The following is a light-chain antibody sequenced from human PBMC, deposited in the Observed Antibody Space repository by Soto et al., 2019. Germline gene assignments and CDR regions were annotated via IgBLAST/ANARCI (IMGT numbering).Light chain of an antibody. CDR2: DAS. V-gene: IGKV3-11*01. CDR1: QSISTS. Sequence: TQSPSSLSASVGDRVTITCRASQSISTSLAWCQQNPGPAPRLLIYDASNRATGIPARFSGSGSGTDFTLTISSLEPEDFAVYYCQQRSNSITFGQGTRLEIK. J-gene: IGKJ5*01. CDR3: QQRSNSIT.